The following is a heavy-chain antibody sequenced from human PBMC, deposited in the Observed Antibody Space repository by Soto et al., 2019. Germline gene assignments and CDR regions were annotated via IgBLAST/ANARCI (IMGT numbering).Heavy chain of an antibody. CDR1: GGSFRGYY. V-gene: IGHV4-34*01. CDR2: INHLGSI. Sequence: SETLSLTCAVYGGSFRGYYWSWIRPPPGKALEWIGEINHLGSINYNPSLKSRVTMSVDTSKNQFPLTLNSVTAADTATYYCARGGISHWAYFYYMDVWDRGTTVTVSS. J-gene: IGHJ6*03. D-gene: IGHD2-21*01. CDR3: ARGGISHWAYFYYMDV.